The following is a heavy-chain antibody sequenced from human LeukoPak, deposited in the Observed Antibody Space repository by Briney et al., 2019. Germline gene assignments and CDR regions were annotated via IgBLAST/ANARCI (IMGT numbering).Heavy chain of an antibody. V-gene: IGHV3-23*01. CDR1: GFTFSSYA. CDR2: ISGSGGST. J-gene: IGHJ1*01. Sequence: GGSLRLSCAASGFTFSSYAMSWLREAPGKGLDWVSAISGSGGSTYYADSVKGRFTISRDNSKNTLYLQMNSLRAEDTAVYYCANSMVRGVTQYFQHWGQGTLVTVSS. CDR3: ANSMVRGVTQYFQH. D-gene: IGHD3-10*01.